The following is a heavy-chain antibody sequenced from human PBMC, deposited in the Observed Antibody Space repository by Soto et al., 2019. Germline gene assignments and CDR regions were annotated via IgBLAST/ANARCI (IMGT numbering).Heavy chain of an antibody. J-gene: IGHJ4*02. CDR3: ARGRLVPAVNFDY. CDR1: GDSISSGGFS. Sequence: PSETLSHTCAVSGDSISSGGFSWSWIRQPPGKGLEWIGYIYHSGTSFYNPSLKSRVTISVDGSKNQFSLKVNSVTAADTAVYYCARGRLVPAVNFDYWGLGTLVTVSS. V-gene: IGHV4-30-2*01. CDR2: IYHSGTS. D-gene: IGHD2-2*01.